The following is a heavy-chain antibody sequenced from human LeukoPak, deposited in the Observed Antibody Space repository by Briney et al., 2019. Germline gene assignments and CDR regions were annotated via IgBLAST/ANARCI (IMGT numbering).Heavy chain of an antibody. D-gene: IGHD2-2*01. CDR3: ARDSQCSSTSYYLDYYYGMDV. CDR2: ISYDGSNK. J-gene: IGHJ6*02. Sequence: GGSLRLSCAASGFTFSSYAMHWVRQAPGKGLEWVAVISYDGSNKYYADSVKGRFTISRDNAKNSLYLQMNSLRAEDTALYHCARDSQCSSTSYYLDYYYGMDVWGQGTTVTVSS. CDR1: GFTFSSYA. V-gene: IGHV3-30-3*01.